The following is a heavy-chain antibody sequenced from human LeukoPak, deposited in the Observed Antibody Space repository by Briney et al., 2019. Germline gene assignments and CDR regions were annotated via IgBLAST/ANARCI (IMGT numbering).Heavy chain of an antibody. CDR3: ARDRRGTTLRGYFDY. J-gene: IGHJ4*02. V-gene: IGHV3-7*01. CDR2: IKEDGSEK. D-gene: IGHD3-10*01. CDR1: GFTFSNYW. Sequence: GGSLRLSCAASGFTFSNYWLNWVRQAPGKGLEWVANIKEDGSEKYYVDSVKGRFTISRDNAKNSLYLQMNSLRAEDTAVYYCARDRRGTTLRGYFDYWGQGTLVTVSS.